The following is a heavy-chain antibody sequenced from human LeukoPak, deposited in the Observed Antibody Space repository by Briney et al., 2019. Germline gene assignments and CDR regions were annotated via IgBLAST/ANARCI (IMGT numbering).Heavy chain of an antibody. V-gene: IGHV3-48*04. J-gene: IGHJ6*03. Sequence: GGSLGLSCAASGFTFSSYSMNWVRQAPGKGLEWVSYISSSSTIYYADSVKGRFTISRDNAKNSLYLQMNSLRAEDTAVYYCARVYDSMDVWGKGTTVTVSS. CDR3: ARVYDSMDV. CDR1: GFTFSSYS. D-gene: IGHD2-8*01. CDR2: ISSSSTI.